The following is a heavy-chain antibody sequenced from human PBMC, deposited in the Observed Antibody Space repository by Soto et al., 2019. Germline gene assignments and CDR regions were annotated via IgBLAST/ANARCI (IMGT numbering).Heavy chain of an antibody. J-gene: IGHJ4*02. CDR2: ISGSGGST. D-gene: IGHD5-12*01. CDR1: GFTFSSYA. Sequence: EVQLLESGGGLVQPGGSLRLSCAASGFTFSSYAMSWVRQAPGKGLAWVSAISGSGGSTYYADSVKGRFTISRDNSKHTLYLQMNSLRAEDTAVDYCAKEAPSGYDYDGTFDYWGQGTLVNVSS. CDR3: AKEAPSGYDYDGTFDY. V-gene: IGHV3-23*01.